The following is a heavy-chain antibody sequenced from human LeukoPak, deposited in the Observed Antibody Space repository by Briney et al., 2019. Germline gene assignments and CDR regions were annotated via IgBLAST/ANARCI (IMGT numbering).Heavy chain of an antibody. Sequence: GGSLRLSCAASGFTFSSYAMSWVRQAPGKGLEWDSAISGSGGSTYYADSVKGRFTISRDNSKNTLYLQMNSLRAEDTAVYYCARDKQQLSWFDPWGQGTLVTVSS. CDR2: ISGSGGST. CDR1: GFTFSSYA. V-gene: IGHV3-23*01. D-gene: IGHD6-13*01. J-gene: IGHJ5*02. CDR3: ARDKQQLSWFDP.